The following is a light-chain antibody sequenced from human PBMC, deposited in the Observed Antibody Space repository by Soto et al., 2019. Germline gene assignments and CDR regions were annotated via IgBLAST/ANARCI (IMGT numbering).Light chain of an antibody. CDR1: QSISSW. CDR2: DAS. CDR3: QQYNSYSYT. V-gene: IGKV1-5*01. J-gene: IGKJ2*01. Sequence: DIQMTQSPSTLSASVGDRVTITCRASQSISSWLAWYQQKPGKAPQLLIYDASSLESGVPSSFSGSGSVTEFTLTISGPQPDDFATYYCQQYNSYSYTFGQGTKLEIK.